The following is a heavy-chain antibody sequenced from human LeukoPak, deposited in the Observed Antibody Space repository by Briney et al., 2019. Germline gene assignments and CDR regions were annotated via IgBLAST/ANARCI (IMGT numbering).Heavy chain of an antibody. V-gene: IGHV4-31*03. CDR3: ARDEYYYGSGSYGAFDI. D-gene: IGHD3-10*01. Sequence: PSETLSLTCTVSGGSISSGGYYWSWLRQHPGKGLEWIGYIYYSGSTYYNPSLKSRVIISVDMSKNQFSLKLSSVTAADTAVYYCARDEYYYGSGSYGAFDIWGQGTMVTVSS. CDR1: GGSISSGGYY. J-gene: IGHJ3*02. CDR2: IYYSGST.